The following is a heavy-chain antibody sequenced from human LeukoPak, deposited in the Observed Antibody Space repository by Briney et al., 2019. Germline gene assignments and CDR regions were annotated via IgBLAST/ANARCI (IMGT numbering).Heavy chain of an antibody. CDR3: ARVWFGEEYYYGTDV. CDR1: GFTFSSYE. D-gene: IGHD3-10*01. CDR2: ISSSGSTI. V-gene: IGHV3-48*03. J-gene: IGHJ6*04. Sequence: PGGSLRLSCAASGFTFSSYEMNWVRQAPGKGLELVSYISSSGSTIYYADSVKGRFTTSRDNAKNSLYLQMNSLRAEDTAVYYCARVWFGEEYYYGTDVWGEGTTVTVSS.